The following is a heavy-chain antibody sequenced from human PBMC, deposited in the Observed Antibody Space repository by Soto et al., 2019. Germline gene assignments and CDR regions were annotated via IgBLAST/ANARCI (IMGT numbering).Heavy chain of an antibody. D-gene: IGHD4-17*01. Sequence: ESGGGVVQPGRSLRLSCAASGFTFSSYAMHWVRQAPGKGLEWVAVISYDGSNKYYADSVKGRFTISRDNSKNTLYLQMNSLRAEDTAVYYCARDKQSWVTSIRTLYYFDYWGQGTLVTVSS. CDR1: GFTFSSYA. CDR2: ISYDGSNK. CDR3: ARDKQSWVTSIRTLYYFDY. V-gene: IGHV3-30-3*01. J-gene: IGHJ4*02.